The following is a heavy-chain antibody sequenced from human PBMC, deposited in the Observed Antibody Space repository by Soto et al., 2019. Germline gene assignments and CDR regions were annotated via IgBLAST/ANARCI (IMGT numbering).Heavy chain of an antibody. V-gene: IGHV4-4*07. Sequence: SETLSLTCTVSGGSISSYYWSWIRQPAGKGLEWIGRIYTSGSTNYNPSLKSRVTMSVDTSKNQFSLKLSSVTAADTAVYYCAREARYYDILTGYYWVYYFDYRGQGTLVTVS. D-gene: IGHD3-9*01. CDR1: GGSISSYY. CDR2: IYTSGST. CDR3: AREARYYDILTGYYWVYYFDY. J-gene: IGHJ4*02.